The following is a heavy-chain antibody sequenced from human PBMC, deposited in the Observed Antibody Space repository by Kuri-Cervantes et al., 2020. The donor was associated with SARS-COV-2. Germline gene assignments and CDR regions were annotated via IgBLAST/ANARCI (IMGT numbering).Heavy chain of an antibody. V-gene: IGHV3-30*03. CDR3: ARLGGYRSGYNWFDP. D-gene: IGHD5-18*01. CDR1: GFTFTSHA. J-gene: IGHJ5*02. Sequence: GESLKISCAVSGFTFTSHAMHWVRQAPGKGLEWVALISYDGSNKFYADSVKGRFTISRDNSKNTLYLQMNSLRAEDTAVYYCARLGGYRSGYNWFDPWGQGTLVTVSS. CDR2: ISYDGSNK.